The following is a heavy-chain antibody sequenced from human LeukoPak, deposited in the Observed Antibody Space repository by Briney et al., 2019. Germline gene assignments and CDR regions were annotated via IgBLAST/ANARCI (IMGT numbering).Heavy chain of an antibody. V-gene: IGHV3-30*04. J-gene: IGHJ4*02. Sequence: PGGSLRLSCAASGFTFSSYAMHWVRQAPGKGLEWVAVISYDGSNKYYADSVKGRFTISRDNSKNALYLQMNSLRAEDTAVYYCAKEYYYGSGSYSLFDYWGQGTLVTVSS. CDR3: AKEYYYGSGSYSLFDY. D-gene: IGHD3-10*01. CDR1: GFTFSSYA. CDR2: ISYDGSNK.